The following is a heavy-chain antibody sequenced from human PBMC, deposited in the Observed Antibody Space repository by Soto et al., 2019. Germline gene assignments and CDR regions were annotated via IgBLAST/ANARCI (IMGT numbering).Heavy chain of an antibody. V-gene: IGHV4-31*03. CDR1: GDFISSGGYS. Sequence: SETQSLTCTVSGDFISSGGYSWSWIRQLPGKGLEWIGYIYSSGTTYYNPSLKSRITISVDTSKNQFSLNLSSVTAADTAVYYCARTDSSGYYFVYWGQGTLVTVSS. D-gene: IGHD3-22*01. CDR3: ARTDSSGYYFVY. J-gene: IGHJ4*02. CDR2: IYSSGTT.